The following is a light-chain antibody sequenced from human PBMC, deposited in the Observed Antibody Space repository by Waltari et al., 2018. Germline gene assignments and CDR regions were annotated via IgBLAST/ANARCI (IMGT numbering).Light chain of an antibody. J-gene: IGKJ4*01. CDR2: DAS. V-gene: IGKV3-11*01. CDR1: QSVSSY. CDR3: QQRSNRLT. Sequence: EIVLTQSPATLSLSPGDRATLSCRASQSVSSYLAWYQQKPGQAPRILIYDASNRATGIPARFSGSGSGTDFTLTISSLEPEDFAVYYCQQRSNRLTFGGGTKVEIK.